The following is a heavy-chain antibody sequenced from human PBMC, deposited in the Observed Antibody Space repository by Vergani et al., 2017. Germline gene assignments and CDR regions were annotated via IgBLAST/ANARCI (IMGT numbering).Heavy chain of an antibody. CDR2: ISAYNGKT. Sequence: QVQLVQSGAEVKKPGASVKVSCKASGYTFTSYGISWVRQAPGQGLEWMGWISAYNGKTNYAQKLQGRVTMTTETSTSTAYMELRSLRSDDTAVDYCATSPVVRDTRGGAFDIWGQGTMVTVSS. V-gene: IGHV1-18*01. CDR3: ATSPVVRDTRGGAFDI. D-gene: IGHD3-10*02. CDR1: GYTFTSYG. J-gene: IGHJ3*02.